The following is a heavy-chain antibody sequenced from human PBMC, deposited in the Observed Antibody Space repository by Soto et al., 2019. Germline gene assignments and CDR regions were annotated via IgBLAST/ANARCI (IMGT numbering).Heavy chain of an antibody. CDR2: FDPEDGET. CDR3: ASTRTYYDILTGYSRPIDAFDI. CDR1: GYTLTELS. J-gene: IGHJ3*02. Sequence: ASVKVSCKVSGYTLTELSMHWVRQAPGKGLEWMGGFDPEDGETIYAQKFQGRVTMTADKSTSTAYMELSSLRSEDTAVYYCASTRTYYDILTGYSRPIDAFDIWGQGTMVTVSS. D-gene: IGHD3-9*01. V-gene: IGHV1-24*01.